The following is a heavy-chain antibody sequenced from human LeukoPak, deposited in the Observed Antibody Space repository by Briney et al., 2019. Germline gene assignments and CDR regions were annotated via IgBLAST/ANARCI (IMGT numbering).Heavy chain of an antibody. Sequence: PGGSLRLSCAASGFTFSTAWMIWVRQAPGKGLEWVGRIKSKSDGGTTDDAAPVKGRFTISRDDSKNTLYLQMNSLKSEDTAVYYCVMASLDCLSDFHHIDVWGKGTTVTVSS. V-gene: IGHV3-15*01. CDR1: GFTFSTAW. CDR3: VMASLDCLSDFHHIDV. J-gene: IGHJ6*03. D-gene: IGHD3-3*01. CDR2: IKSKSDGGTT.